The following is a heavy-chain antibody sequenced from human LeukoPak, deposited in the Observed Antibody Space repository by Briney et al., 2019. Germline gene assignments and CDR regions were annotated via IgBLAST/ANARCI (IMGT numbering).Heavy chain of an antibody. J-gene: IGHJ5*02. CDR2: INHSGST. CDR3: ARKEGSWEWFDP. CDR1: GGSFSGYY. Sequence: SETLSLTCAVYGGSFSGYYWSWIRQPPGKGLEWIGEINHSGSTNYNPSLKSRVTISVDTSKNQFSLKLSSVTAADTAVYYCARKEGSWEWFDPLGPGNPGHRLL. V-gene: IGHV4-34*01. D-gene: IGHD6-13*01.